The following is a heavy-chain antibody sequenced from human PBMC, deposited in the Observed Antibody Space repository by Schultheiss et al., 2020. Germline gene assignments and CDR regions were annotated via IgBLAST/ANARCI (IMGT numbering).Heavy chain of an antibody. Sequence: WGSLRLSCAASGFTFSNAWMSWVRQAPGKGLEWVSSISSSSSYIYYAGSVKGRFTISRDNDKNSLYLQMDSLRDEDTALYYCASEFCSRTTSIDYWGQGTLVTVSS. CDR1: GFTFSNAW. D-gene: IGHD2-2*01. J-gene: IGHJ4*02. V-gene: IGHV3-21*01. CDR2: ISSSSSYI. CDR3: ASEFCSRTTSIDY.